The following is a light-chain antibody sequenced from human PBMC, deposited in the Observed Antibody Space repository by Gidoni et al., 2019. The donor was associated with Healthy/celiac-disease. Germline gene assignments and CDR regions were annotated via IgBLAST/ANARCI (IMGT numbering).Light chain of an antibody. Sequence: DIVLTQSPGTLSLSPGERASLPCRASPNVSNCYLAWYQQPPGQAPRLLIYGASSRATGLPDRFSGSGSGTDFTLTISGLEPEDFAVYYCQQYGSSPTWTFGQGTKVEIK. V-gene: IGKV3-20*01. J-gene: IGKJ1*01. CDR1: PNVSNCY. CDR3: QQYGSSPTWT. CDR2: GAS.